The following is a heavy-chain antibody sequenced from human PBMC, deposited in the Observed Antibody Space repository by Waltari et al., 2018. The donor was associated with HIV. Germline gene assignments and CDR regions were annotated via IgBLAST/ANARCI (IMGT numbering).Heavy chain of an antibody. J-gene: IGHJ6*02. CDR1: GFTFSSYA. Sequence: EVQLVESGGGLVQPGGSLRLSCSASGFTFSSYAMHWVRPAPGKGLEYVSAISNNGHSTYYADSVKGRFTISRDNSKNTLNLQMSSLRAEDTVVYYCVKEGGYCSGGRCYYYGMDVWGQGTTVTVSS. CDR2: ISNNGHST. CDR3: VKEGGYCSGGRCYYYGMDV. V-gene: IGHV3-64D*06. D-gene: IGHD2-15*01.